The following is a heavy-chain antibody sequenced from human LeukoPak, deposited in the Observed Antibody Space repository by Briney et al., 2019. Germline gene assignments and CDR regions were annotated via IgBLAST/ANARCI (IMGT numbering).Heavy chain of an antibody. CDR2: IYYSGST. Sequence: SETLSLTCAVYGGSFSGYYWSWIRQTPGKGLEWIGSIYYSGSTYYNPSLKSRVTISVDTSKNQFSLKLSSVTAADTAVYYCARHVEVRSGYYFWFDPWGQGTLVTVSS. CDR1: GGSFSGYY. J-gene: IGHJ5*02. V-gene: IGHV4-34*01. D-gene: IGHD3-3*01. CDR3: ARHVEVRSGYYFWFDP.